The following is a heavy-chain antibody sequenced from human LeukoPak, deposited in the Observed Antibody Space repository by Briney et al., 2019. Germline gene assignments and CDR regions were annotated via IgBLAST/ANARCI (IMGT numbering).Heavy chain of an antibody. V-gene: IGHV4-34*01. J-gene: IGHJ3*02. CDR3: ARSPKILGYYGGIRDAFDI. Sequence: TSETLSLTCTVSGGSISSYYWSWIRQPPGKGLEWIGEINHRGSTNYNPSLKSRVTISVDTSKNQFSLKLSSVTAADTAVYYCARSPKILGYYGGIRDAFDIWGQGTMVTVSS. D-gene: IGHD4-23*01. CDR2: INHRGST. CDR1: GGSISSYY.